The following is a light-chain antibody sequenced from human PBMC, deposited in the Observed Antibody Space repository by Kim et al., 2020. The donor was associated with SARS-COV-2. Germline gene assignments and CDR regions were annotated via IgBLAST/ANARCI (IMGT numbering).Light chain of an antibody. V-gene: IGKV1-39*01. Sequence: SASGDDRVTITCRASQTIDKYLNWYQQKPGKAPELLISGVANLQSGVPSRFSGSGSGTEFTLTISPLQPEDFAIYYCQQSYNTPVFGPGTKVDIK. CDR3: QQSYNTPV. CDR2: GVA. CDR1: QTIDKY. J-gene: IGKJ3*01.